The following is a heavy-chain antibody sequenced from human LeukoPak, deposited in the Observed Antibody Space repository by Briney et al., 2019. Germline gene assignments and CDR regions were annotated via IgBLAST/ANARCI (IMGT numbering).Heavy chain of an antibody. CDR3: GRVRQGDADY. Sequence: PGGSLRLSCAASGFTFSCYRMTWVRQAPGKGLEWVASMNFDSSAKYYMDSVKGRFTISRDNAKNSLFLQMNSLRANDTAAYYWGRVRQGDADYWGGAGLVSVSS. J-gene: IGHJ4*02. V-gene: IGHV3-7*01. D-gene: IGHD1-26*01. CDR1: GFTFSCYR. CDR2: MNFDSSAK.